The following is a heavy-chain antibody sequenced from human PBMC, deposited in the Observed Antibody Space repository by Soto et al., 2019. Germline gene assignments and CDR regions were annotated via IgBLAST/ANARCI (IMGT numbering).Heavy chain of an antibody. CDR1: GMSFSGYY. J-gene: IGHJ5*02. CDR3: ARGPRHLHFDP. Sequence: SETLSLTCALYGMSFSGYYWSWIRQPPGKGLEWIGEINHSGSTNYNPSLKSRVTISVDTSKNQFFLKLSSVTAADTAVYYCARGPRHLHFDPWGQGTLVT. CDR2: INHSGST. V-gene: IGHV4-34*01.